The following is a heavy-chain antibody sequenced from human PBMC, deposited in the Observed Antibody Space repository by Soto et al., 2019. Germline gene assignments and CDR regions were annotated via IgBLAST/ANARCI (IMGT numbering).Heavy chain of an antibody. D-gene: IGHD5-12*01. CDR3: ARDGYGFDY. Sequence: QVQLVESGGGVVQPGRSLRLSCAASGFTFSSYGMHWVRQAPGKGLEWVAVIWYDGSNKYYADSVKGRFTISRDNSKNTLYLPMNSLRAEDTAVYYCARDGYGFDYWGQGTLVTVSS. CDR1: GFTFSSYG. V-gene: IGHV3-33*01. J-gene: IGHJ4*02. CDR2: IWYDGSNK.